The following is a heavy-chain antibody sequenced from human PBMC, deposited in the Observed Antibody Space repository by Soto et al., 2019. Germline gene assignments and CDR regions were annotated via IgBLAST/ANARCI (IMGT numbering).Heavy chain of an antibody. CDR3: ASRDVWGSYRY. CDR2: IYHSGST. J-gene: IGHJ4*02. Sequence: SETLSLTCAVSGGSISSGGYSWSWIRQPPGKGLEWIGYIYHSGSTYYNPSLKSRVTISVDRSKNQFSLKLSSVTAADTAVYYCASRDVWGSYRYWGQGTLVTVSS. D-gene: IGHD3-16*02. CDR1: GGSISSGGYS. V-gene: IGHV4-30-2*01.